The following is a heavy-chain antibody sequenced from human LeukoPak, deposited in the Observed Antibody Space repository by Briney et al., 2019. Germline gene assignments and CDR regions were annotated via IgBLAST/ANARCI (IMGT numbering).Heavy chain of an antibody. V-gene: IGHV3-33*06. J-gene: IGHJ4*02. D-gene: IGHD6-13*01. CDR1: GFTFSSYG. CDR2: IWYDGSNK. CDR3: AKDRVPGIAAPGPFDY. Sequence: QPGRSLRLSCAASGFTFSSYGMHWVRQAPGKGVEWVAVIWYDGSNKYYADSVKGRFTISRDNSKNTLYLQMNSLRAEDTAVYYCAKDRVPGIAAPGPFDYWGQGTLVTVSS.